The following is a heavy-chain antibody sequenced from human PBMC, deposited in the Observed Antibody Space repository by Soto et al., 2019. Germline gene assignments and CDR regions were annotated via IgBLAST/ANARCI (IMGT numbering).Heavy chain of an antibody. J-gene: IGHJ5*02. CDR3: ARGIGIAAANWFDP. CDR2: IYYSGST. CDR1: CCSISSYY. D-gene: IGHD6-13*01. V-gene: IGHV4-59*01. Sequence: SETLTLTCTVSCCSISSYYWSWIRQPPGKGLEWIGYIYYSGSTNYNPSLKSRVTISVDTSKNQFSLKLSSVTAADTAVYYCARGIGIAAANWFDPWGQGTLVTVSS.